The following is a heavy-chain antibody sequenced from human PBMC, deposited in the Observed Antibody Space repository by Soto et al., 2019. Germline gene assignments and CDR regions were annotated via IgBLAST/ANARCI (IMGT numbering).Heavy chain of an antibody. CDR2: ITSDGSRS. CDR3: ARDYDSSGYHSTY. V-gene: IGHV3-74*01. D-gene: IGHD3-22*01. J-gene: IGHJ4*02. CDR1: GFTFSSYW. Sequence: PXGSLRLSCAAAGFTFSSYWMHWVRQVPGKGLMWVSRITSDGSRSIYADSVKGRFTISRDNAKNTLFLQMNSLRAEDTAVYYCARDYDSSGYHSTYWGRGTLVTVSS.